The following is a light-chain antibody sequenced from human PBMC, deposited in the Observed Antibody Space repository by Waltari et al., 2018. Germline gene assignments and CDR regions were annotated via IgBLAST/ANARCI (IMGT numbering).Light chain of an antibody. CDR2: EDT. V-gene: IGLV2-14*02. Sequence: WYQPPPGKAPKPMIYEDTRRPSGVSNRFSGSKAGNTASLTISGLQAEDESDYYCSSYTTRATRVFGGGTKVTVL. CDR3: SSYTTRATRV. J-gene: IGLJ3*02.